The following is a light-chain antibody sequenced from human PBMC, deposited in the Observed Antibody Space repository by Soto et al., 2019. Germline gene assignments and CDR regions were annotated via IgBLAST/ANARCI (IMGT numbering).Light chain of an antibody. J-gene: IGKJ2*01. V-gene: IGKV3-15*01. CDR3: LQYNNWPPTYT. CDR2: GTS. Sequence: EIVMTQSPATLSVSPGDRATLSCRASQGVNRDLAWYQQKPGQAPRLLIYGTSTRATGIPARFSGSGSGTEFTLPISSLQSEDFAVYYCLQYNNWPPTYTFGQGTKLEIK. CDR1: QGVNRD.